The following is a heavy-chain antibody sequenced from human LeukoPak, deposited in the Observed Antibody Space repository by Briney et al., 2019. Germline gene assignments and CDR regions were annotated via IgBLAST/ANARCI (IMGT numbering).Heavy chain of an antibody. CDR2: ISGSGGST. CDR3: AKMSPCSGGSCYVFDY. Sequence: PGGSLRLSCAASGFTFSSYAMSWVRQAPGKGLEWVSAISGSGGSTYYTDSVKGRFTISRDNSKNTLYLQMNSLRAEDTAVYYCAKMSPCSGGSCYVFDYWGQGTLVTVSS. V-gene: IGHV3-23*01. D-gene: IGHD2-15*01. J-gene: IGHJ4*02. CDR1: GFTFSSYA.